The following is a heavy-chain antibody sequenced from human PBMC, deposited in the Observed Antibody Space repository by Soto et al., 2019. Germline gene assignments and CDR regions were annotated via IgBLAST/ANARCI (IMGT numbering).Heavy chain of an antibody. CDR2: IYYSGST. CDR1: GGSISSGGYY. CDR3: ARSRRAFDPGWFDP. J-gene: IGHJ5*02. Sequence: KTSETLSLTCTVSGGSISSGGYYWSWIRQHPGKGLEWIGYIYYSGSTYYNPSLKSRVTISVDTSKNQFSPKLSSVTAADTAVYYCARSRRAFDPGWFDPWGPGTLVTVSS. V-gene: IGHV4-31*03.